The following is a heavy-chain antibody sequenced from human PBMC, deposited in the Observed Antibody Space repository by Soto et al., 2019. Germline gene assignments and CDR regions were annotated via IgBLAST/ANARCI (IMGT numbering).Heavy chain of an antibody. V-gene: IGHV1-18*01. J-gene: IGHJ5*02. D-gene: IGHD3-22*01. CDR2: ISAYNGNT. CDR3: ARDVTMIVVEDPNWFDP. CDR1: GYTFTSYG. Sequence: ASVKVSCKASGYTFTSYGISWVRQAPGQGLEWMGWISAYNGNTNYAQKLQGRVTMTTDKSTSTAYMELRSLRSDDTAVYYCARDVTMIVVEDPNWFDPWGQGTLVTVSS.